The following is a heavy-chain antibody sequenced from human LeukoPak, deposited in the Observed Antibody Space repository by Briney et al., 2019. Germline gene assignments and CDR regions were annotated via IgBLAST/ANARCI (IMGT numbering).Heavy chain of an antibody. CDR1: GGSFSGYH. Sequence: ASETLSLTCAVYGGSFSGYHWSWIRQPPGKGLEWIGEINDSGSTNYNPSLKSRVTISADTSKKQLSLKLSSVTAADTAVYYCARGRWFGELKRLYYYGMDVWGQGTTVTVSS. D-gene: IGHD3-10*01. CDR3: ARGRWFGELKRLYYYGMDV. V-gene: IGHV4-34*01. J-gene: IGHJ6*02. CDR2: INDSGST.